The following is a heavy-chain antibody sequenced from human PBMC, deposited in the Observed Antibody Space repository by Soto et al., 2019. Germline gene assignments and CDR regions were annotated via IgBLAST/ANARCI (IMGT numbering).Heavy chain of an antibody. D-gene: IGHD2-8*01. Sequence: GGSLRLSCAASGFTFSSYAMHWVRQAPGKGLEWVAVISYDGSNKYYADSVKGRFTISRDNSKNTLYLQMNSLRAEDTAVYYCARDLIPTIGFDYGMDVWGQGTTVTVSS. CDR2: ISYDGSNK. CDR1: GFTFSSYA. CDR3: ARDLIPTIGFDYGMDV. V-gene: IGHV3-30-3*01. J-gene: IGHJ6*02.